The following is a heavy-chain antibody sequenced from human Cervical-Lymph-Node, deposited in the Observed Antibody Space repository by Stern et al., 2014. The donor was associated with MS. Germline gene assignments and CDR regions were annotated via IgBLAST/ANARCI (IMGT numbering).Heavy chain of an antibody. CDR1: GFTFRSYN. J-gene: IGHJ6*02. Sequence: EMQLVASGGGLVKPGGSLRLSCAASGFTFRSYNMNWVRQAPGKGLEWVSSITSTGYRYNADSLKGRFTISRDNAKNSLYLHMNSLRAEDTAVYYCARDDLRSYYGMDVWGQGTTVTVSS. V-gene: IGHV3-21*01. CDR3: ARDDLRSYYGMDV. CDR2: ITSTGYR.